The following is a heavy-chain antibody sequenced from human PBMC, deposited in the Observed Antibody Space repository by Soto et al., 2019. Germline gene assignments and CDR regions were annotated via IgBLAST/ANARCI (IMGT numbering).Heavy chain of an antibody. D-gene: IGHD1-26*01. Sequence: QVQLVQSGAEVKKPVASVKVSCKASGYTFTSYGISWVRQAPGQGLEWMGWISAYNGNTNYAQKLQGTVTMTTHTSTSTAYMVLRSLRSDDTAVYYCASMGATDLYYFDYWGQGTLVTVSS. J-gene: IGHJ4*02. CDR3: ASMGATDLYYFDY. CDR1: GYTFTSYG. CDR2: ISAYNGNT. V-gene: IGHV1-18*01.